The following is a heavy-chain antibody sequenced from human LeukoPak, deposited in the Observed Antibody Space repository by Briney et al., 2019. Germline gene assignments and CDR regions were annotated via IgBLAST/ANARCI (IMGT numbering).Heavy chain of an antibody. CDR2: INHSGST. D-gene: IGHD3-22*01. Sequence: SETLSLTCAVYGGSFSGYYWSWIRQPPGKGLEWIGEINHSGSTNYNPSLKSRVTISVDTSKNQFSLKLSSVTAADTAVYYCARGRKYYYDSSRFGYWGQGTLVTVSS. J-gene: IGHJ4*02. V-gene: IGHV4-34*01. CDR1: GGSFSGYY. CDR3: ARGRKYYYDSSRFGY.